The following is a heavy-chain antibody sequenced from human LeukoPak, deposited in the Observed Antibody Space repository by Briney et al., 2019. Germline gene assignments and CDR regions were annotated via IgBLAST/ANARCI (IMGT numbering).Heavy chain of an antibody. CDR1: GFTFSSYE. D-gene: IGHD6-19*01. CDR3: ARTYDTSGWGGDFDY. V-gene: IGHV3-48*03. J-gene: IGHJ4*02. CDR2: ISSSGSTI. Sequence: GGSLRLSCAASGFTFSSYEMNWVRQAPGKGLGWVSYISSSGSTIYYADSVKGRFTISRDNSKNTLYLQMNSLRAEDTAVYYCARTYDTSGWGGDFDYWGQGTLVTVSS.